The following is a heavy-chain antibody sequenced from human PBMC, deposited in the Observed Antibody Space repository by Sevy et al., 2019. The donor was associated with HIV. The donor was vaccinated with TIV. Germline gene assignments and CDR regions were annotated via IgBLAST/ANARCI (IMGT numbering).Heavy chain of an antibody. J-gene: IGHJ4*02. Sequence: SETLSLTCTVSGGSITSLYWNWIRQPPGKGLDWIANIYYNGHINYNPSLKSRVTLSLDTSKNQCSLRLSSVTAADTAMYYGAGEMARGRGYSWGQGLLVTVSS. V-gene: IGHV4-59*08. CDR1: GGSITSLY. CDR2: IYYNGHI. CDR3: AGEMARGRGYS.